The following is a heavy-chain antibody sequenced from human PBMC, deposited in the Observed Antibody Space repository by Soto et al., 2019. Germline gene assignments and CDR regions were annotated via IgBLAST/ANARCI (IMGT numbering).Heavy chain of an antibody. D-gene: IGHD6-13*01. CDR1: GASVSSDGYY. CDR2: ISHSGIT. V-gene: IGHV4-31*03. J-gene: IGHJ5*02. CDR3: APAWSSSLHFLS. Sequence: SETLSLTCRVSGASVSSDGYYWTWLRQYSGGGLEFIGYISHSGITYHNPSLQSRPTLSVDTSKNHFSLDLRFVTVADPAIYYCAPAWSSSLHFLSWGQGTLVTVSS.